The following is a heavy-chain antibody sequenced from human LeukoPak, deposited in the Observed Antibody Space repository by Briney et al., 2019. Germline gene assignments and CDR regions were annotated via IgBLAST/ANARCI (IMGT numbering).Heavy chain of an antibody. V-gene: IGHV5-51*01. CDR3: ARLRQWPENYSFDY. CDR2: IYPGDSDT. CDR1: GYSFTSYW. J-gene: IGHJ4*02. Sequence: GASLKISCKGSGYSFTSYWIGWVRQMPGKGLEWMGSIYPGDSDTRYSPSFQGQVSISADKSITTAFLQWSSLEASDTAMYYCARLRQWPENYSFDYWGQGTLVTVSS. D-gene: IGHD6-19*01.